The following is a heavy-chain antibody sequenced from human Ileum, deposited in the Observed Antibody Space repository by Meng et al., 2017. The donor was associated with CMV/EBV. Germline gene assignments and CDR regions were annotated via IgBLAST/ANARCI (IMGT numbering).Heavy chain of an antibody. J-gene: IGHJ4*02. CDR1: GASISRYY. D-gene: IGHD3-10*01. Sequence: QVQLQRSGPGLVKPSETLSLTCTVFGASISRYYWTWIRQPAGKGLEFIGRIHSSGNTDYNPSLMSRVTMSIDTSKNQLSLNLNSVTAADTAVYYCARAAARGVPVDFWGQGMLVTVSS. CDR3: ARAAARGVPVDF. V-gene: IGHV4-4*07. CDR2: IHSSGNT.